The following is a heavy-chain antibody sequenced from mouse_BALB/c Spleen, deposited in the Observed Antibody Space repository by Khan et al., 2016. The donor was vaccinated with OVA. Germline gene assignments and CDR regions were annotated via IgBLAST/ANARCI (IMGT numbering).Heavy chain of an antibody. J-gene: IGHJ3*01. CDR1: GYTFTSYW. V-gene: IGHV1-5*01. CDR3: TRRNWYVAWVVY. Sequence: VQLKESGNVLARPGASVKMSCKASGYTFTSYWMHWVKQRPGQGLEWIGDIYPGNTDTNYNQKFKGKAKLTAVKSTSTAYMELSSLTNEDSAVFYCTRRNWYVAWVVYWGQGTLVTVSA. CDR2: IYPGNTDT. D-gene: IGHD1-3*01.